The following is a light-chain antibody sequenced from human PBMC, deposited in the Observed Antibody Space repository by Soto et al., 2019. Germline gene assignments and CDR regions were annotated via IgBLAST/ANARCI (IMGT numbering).Light chain of an antibody. CDR2: DAS. V-gene: IGKV3-20*01. CDR1: QSVSSTY. CDR3: QQYGSSPGLFT. J-gene: IGKJ3*01. Sequence: EIVLTQSPGTLSLSPGERATLSCRASQSVSSTYLAWYQQKPGQAPRLLIYDASRRATGIPDRFSGSGSGTDFTLTISSLEPEDFAVYYCQQYGSSPGLFTFGPGTKVDIK.